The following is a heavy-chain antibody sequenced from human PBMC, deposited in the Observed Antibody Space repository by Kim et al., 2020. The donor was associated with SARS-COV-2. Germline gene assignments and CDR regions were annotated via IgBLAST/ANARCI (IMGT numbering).Heavy chain of an antibody. V-gene: IGHV3-33*06. CDR2: IWYDGSNK. CDR3: AKDFLVVVAAANYYYYGMDV. D-gene: IGHD2-15*01. Sequence: GGSLRLSCAASGFTFSSYAMHWVRQAPGKGLEWVAVIWYDGSNKYYADSVKGRFTISRDNSKNTLYLQMNSLRAEDTAVYYCAKDFLVVVAAANYYYYGMDVWGQGTTVTVSS. CDR1: GFTFSSYA. J-gene: IGHJ6*02.